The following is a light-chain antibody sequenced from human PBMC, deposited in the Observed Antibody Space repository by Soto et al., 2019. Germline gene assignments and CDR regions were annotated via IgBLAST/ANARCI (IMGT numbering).Light chain of an antibody. CDR1: SSDVGHYNF. V-gene: IGLV2-23*02. CDR2: EVN. CDR3: FSYAGSSTYV. Sequence: QSALTQPASVSGTPGQSITISCTGTSSDVGHYNFVSWYQQHPGKAPKMMIFEVNKRLSGVSNRFAGSKSGNTASLTISGLQAEDEAAYFCFSYAGSSTYVFGTGTQVTVL. J-gene: IGLJ1*01.